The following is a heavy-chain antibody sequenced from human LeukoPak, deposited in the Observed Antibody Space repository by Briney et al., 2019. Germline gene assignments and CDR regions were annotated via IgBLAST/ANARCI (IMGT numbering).Heavy chain of an antibody. Sequence: SGTLSLTCAVSGGSISSSNWWSWVRQPPGKGLEGIGEIYHSGSTNYNPSLKSRVTISVDKSKNQFSLTLSSVTAADTAVYYCARPDYGDYVYAFDIWGQGTMVTVSS. CDR1: GGSISSSNW. V-gene: IGHV4-4*02. CDR3: ARPDYGDYVYAFDI. J-gene: IGHJ3*02. D-gene: IGHD4-17*01. CDR2: IYHSGST.